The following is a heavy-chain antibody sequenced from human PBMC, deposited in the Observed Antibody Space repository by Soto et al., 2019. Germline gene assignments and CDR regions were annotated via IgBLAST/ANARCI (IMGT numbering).Heavy chain of an antibody. D-gene: IGHD5-18*01. CDR3: ARGHFGGIQLWLGGYYYGMDV. V-gene: IGHV3-30-3*01. CDR1: GFTFSSYA. CDR2: ISYDGSNK. J-gene: IGHJ6*02. Sequence: QVQLVESGGGVVQPGRSLRLSCAASGFTFSSYAMHWVRQAPGKGLEWVAVISYDGSNKYYADSVKGRFTISRDNSKNTLYLQMNSLRAEDTAVYYCARGHFGGIQLWLGGYYYGMDVWGQGTTVTVSS.